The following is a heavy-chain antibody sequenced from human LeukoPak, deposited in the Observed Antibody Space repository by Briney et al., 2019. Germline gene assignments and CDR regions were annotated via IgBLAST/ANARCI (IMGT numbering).Heavy chain of an antibody. V-gene: IGHV4-39*01. J-gene: IGHJ4*02. Sequence: SETLSLTCTVSGGSISSSSYYWGWIRQPPGKGLEWIGSIYYSGSTYYNPSLKSRVTLSVDTSKNQFSLKMNSVTAADTAVYYCARRGGSSWTFDYWGQGTLVTVSS. CDR3: ARRGGSSWTFDY. CDR2: IYYSGST. D-gene: IGHD6-13*01. CDR1: GGSISSSSYY.